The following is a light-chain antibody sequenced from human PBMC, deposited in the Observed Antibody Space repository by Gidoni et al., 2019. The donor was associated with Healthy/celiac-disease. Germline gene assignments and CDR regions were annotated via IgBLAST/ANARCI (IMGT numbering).Light chain of an antibody. CDR2: DAS. V-gene: IGKV3-11*01. J-gene: IGKJ4*01. CDR1: QRVSSY. Sequence: EIVLTQSTATLSLSPGERATLSCRASQRVSSYLAWYQQKPGQAPRLLIYDASNRATGIPARFSGSGSGTDFTLTISSLEPEDFAVYYCQQRSNWPTFGGGTKVEIK. CDR3: QQRSNWPT.